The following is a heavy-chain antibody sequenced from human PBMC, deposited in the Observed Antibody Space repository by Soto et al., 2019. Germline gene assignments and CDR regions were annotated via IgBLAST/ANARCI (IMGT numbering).Heavy chain of an antibody. J-gene: IGHJ4*02. CDR3: ARGWLAGGYEFDY. V-gene: IGHV3-33*01. D-gene: IGHD5-12*01. CDR2: IWYDGSDK. Sequence: QGQLVESGGGVVQPGRSERLSCAASGFTFSSYGMHWVRQAPGKGLEWVAIIWYDGSDKYYSDSVKGRFTISRDNSKNTLYLQMNSLGGEDTAIYYCARGWLAGGYEFDYWGQGTLVTVSS. CDR1: GFTFSSYG.